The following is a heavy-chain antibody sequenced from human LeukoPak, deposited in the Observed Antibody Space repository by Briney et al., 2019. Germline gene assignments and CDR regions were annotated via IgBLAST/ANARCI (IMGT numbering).Heavy chain of an antibody. CDR2: ISYDGSNK. Sequence: TGGSLRLSCAASGFTFSGHWMSWVRQAPGKGLEWVAVISYDGSNKYYADSVKGRFTISRDNSKNTLYLQMHSLRAEDTAVYFCAKDRLNAGWNEFDYWGQGTLVTVSS. J-gene: IGHJ4*02. V-gene: IGHV3-30*18. D-gene: IGHD6-19*01. CDR3: AKDRLNAGWNEFDY. CDR1: GFTFSGHW.